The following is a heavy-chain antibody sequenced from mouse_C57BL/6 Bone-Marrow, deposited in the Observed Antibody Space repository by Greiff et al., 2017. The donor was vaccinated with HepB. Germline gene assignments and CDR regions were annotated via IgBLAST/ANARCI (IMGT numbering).Heavy chain of an antibody. J-gene: IGHJ2*01. CDR1: GFTFSDYY. D-gene: IGHD2-4*01. V-gene: IGHV5-12*01. CDR3: ARHWGYYDYEGYFDY. CDR2: ISNGGGST. Sequence: EVQLVESGGGLVQPGGSLKLSCAASGFTFSDYYMYWVRQTPEKRLEWVAYISNGGGSTYYPDTVKGRFPISRDNAKNTLYLQMSSLKSEDTAMYYWARHWGYYDYEGYFDYWGQGTTLTVSS.